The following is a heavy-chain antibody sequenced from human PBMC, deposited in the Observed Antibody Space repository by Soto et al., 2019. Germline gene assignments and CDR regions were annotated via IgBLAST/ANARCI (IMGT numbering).Heavy chain of an antibody. D-gene: IGHD5-18*01. J-gene: IGHJ6*02. CDR1: GGSVSSGSYY. Sequence: QVQLQESGPGLVKPSETLSLTCTVSGGSVSSGSYYWSWIRQPPGKGLEWIGYIYYSGSTNYNPSPKSRAXXXVXXSKNQFSLKLSSVTAADTAVYYCARPLYSYGPMDVWGQGTTVTVSS. CDR2: IYYSGST. CDR3: ARPLYSYGPMDV. V-gene: IGHV4-61*01.